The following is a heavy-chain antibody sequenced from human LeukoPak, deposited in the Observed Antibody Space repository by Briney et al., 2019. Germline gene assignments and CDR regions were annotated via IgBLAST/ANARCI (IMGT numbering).Heavy chain of an antibody. D-gene: IGHD6-19*01. V-gene: IGHV3-23*01. CDR3: AKSAVTVNFYYMDV. CDR2: ISCSGCRT. J-gene: IGHJ6*03. CDR1: GFTLSNYA. Sequence: GSLRLSFGASGFTLSNYAMGWVRQAPGEGVEWVSSISCSGCRTYYGDSVKGRYTISRDNSKNTLYLQMNSLRAEDTAVYYCAKSAVTVNFYYMDVWGKGTTVTVSS.